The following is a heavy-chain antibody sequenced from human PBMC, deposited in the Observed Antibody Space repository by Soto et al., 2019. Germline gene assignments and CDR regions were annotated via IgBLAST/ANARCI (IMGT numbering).Heavy chain of an antibody. Sequence: GGSLRLSCAASGFTFSSYAMSWVRQAPGKGLEWVSAISGSGGSTYYADSVKGRFTISRDNSKNTLYLQMNSLRAEDTAVYDCAKDRGTMVRGYYYGMDVWGQGTTVTVSS. CDR2: ISGSGGST. V-gene: IGHV3-23*01. J-gene: IGHJ6*02. CDR3: AKDRGTMVRGYYYGMDV. CDR1: GFTFSSYA. D-gene: IGHD3-10*01.